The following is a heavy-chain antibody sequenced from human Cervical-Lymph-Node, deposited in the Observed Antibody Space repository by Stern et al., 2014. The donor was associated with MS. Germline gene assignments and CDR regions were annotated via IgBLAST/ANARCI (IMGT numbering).Heavy chain of an antibody. J-gene: IGHJ6*02. V-gene: IGHV1-24*01. CDR2: YDPQHGET. D-gene: IGHD2-21*02. CDR3: ATHRGRVTYYYGLDV. CDR1: GYTLTEMS. Sequence: VQLVQSGAEVKKPVASVKVSCKVSGYTLTEMSMHWVRQAPGKGLERMGGYDPQHGETVYAQKIQGRVTMAEDRSTDTAYMELTSLRSDDTAVYYCATHRGRVTYYYGLDVWGQGTTVTVSS.